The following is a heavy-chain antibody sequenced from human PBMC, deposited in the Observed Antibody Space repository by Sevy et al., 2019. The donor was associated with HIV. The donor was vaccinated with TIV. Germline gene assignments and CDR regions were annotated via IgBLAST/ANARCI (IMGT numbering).Heavy chain of an antibody. CDR1: GGSIGSSYY. Sequence: SESLSLICTISGGSIGSSYYWGWVRQRPGKGQELIGTIYYSGNTEYNPSLKSRVTMSVDRSKNQVSLKLSSVTAADTAVYYCAKTETVYYYGMDVWGQGTSVTVSS. V-gene: IGHV4-39*01. J-gene: IGHJ6*02. D-gene: IGHD1-1*01. CDR3: AKTETVYYYGMDV. CDR2: IYYSGNT.